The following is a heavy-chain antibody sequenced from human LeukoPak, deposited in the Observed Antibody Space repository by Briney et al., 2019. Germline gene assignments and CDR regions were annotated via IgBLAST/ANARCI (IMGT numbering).Heavy chain of an antibody. CDR1: GFTFSSYA. CDR3: AKDLERWGGFDH. J-gene: IGHJ4*02. CDR2: ISGSGGST. Sequence: QPGGSLRLSCAASGFTFSSYAMSWVRQAPGKGLEWVSAISGSGGSTYYADSVKGRFTISRDNSKNTLYLQMNSLRAEDTAIYYCAKDLERWGGFDHWGQGTLVTVSS. D-gene: IGHD1-1*01. V-gene: IGHV3-23*01.